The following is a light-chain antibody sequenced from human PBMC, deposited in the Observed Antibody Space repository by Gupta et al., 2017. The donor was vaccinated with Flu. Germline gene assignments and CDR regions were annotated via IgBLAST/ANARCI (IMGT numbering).Light chain of an antibody. CDR3: QQSYSDPS. CDR1: RYINKY. Sequence: DIQMTQSPSSLSASVGDKVTLTCRASRYINKYLSWYQQKPGKAPTLLIFDASTLQDGVPSRFSGSGSGKDFSLTITRLQPEDFANYCCQQSYSDPSFGQGTRL. CDR2: DAS. J-gene: IGKJ5*01. V-gene: IGKV1-39*01.